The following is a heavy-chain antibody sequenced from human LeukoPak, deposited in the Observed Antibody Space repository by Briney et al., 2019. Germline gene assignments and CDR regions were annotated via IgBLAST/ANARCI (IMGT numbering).Heavy chain of an antibody. CDR2: ISGNNDNP. CDR3: ARDGTSTDDF. Sequence: ASVKVSCKASGYTFSNFGISWVRQAPGQGLEWMGWISGNNDNPNYGQKFQGRLTVTTDSSTNTAYMELRNLRSDDTAVYYCARDGTSTDDFWGQGTLVTVSS. J-gene: IGHJ4*02. D-gene: IGHD2-2*01. CDR1: GYTFSNFG. V-gene: IGHV1-18*01.